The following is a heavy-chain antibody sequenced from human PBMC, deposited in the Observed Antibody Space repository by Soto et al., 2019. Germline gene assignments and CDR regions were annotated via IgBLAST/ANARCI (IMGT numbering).Heavy chain of an antibody. CDR2: IWYDGSNK. V-gene: IGHV3-33*01. CDR1: GFTFSTYG. J-gene: IGHJ4*02. Sequence: QVQLVESGGGVVQPGRSLRLSCAASGFTFSTYGIHWVRQAPGKGLEWVAVIWYDGSNKYYADSVRGRFTISRDNSKNTVYLQMSSLRAEDTAVYYCARDQTHYFDYWGQGTLVTVSS. CDR3: ARDQTHYFDY.